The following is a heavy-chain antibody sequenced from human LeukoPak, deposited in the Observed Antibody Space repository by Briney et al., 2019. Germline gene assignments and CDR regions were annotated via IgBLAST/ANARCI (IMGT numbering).Heavy chain of an antibody. CDR2: IYYSGST. V-gene: IGHV4-30-4*01. CDR1: GGSISSGDYY. CDR3: ASFSTNPLNAFDI. D-gene: IGHD2/OR15-2a*01. J-gene: IGHJ3*02. Sequence: SETLSLTCTVSGGSISSGDYYWSWIRQPPGKGLEWIGYIYYSGSTYYNPSLKSRVTISVDRSKNQFSLKLSSVTAADTAVYYCASFSTNPLNAFDIWGQGTMVTVSS.